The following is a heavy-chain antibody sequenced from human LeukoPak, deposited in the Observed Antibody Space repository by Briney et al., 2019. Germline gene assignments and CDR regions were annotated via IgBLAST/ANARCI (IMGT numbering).Heavy chain of an antibody. CDR1: GGSFSGYY. CDR2: INHSGST. J-gene: IGHJ4*02. D-gene: IGHD1-26*01. V-gene: IGHV4-34*01. CDR3: ASRYSGSYLILYYLDY. Sequence: PSETLSLTCAVYGGSFSGYYWSWIRQPPGKGLEWIGEINHSGSTNYNPSLKSRVTISVDTSKNQFSLKLSSVTAADTAVYYCASRYSGSYLILYYLDYWGQGTLVTVSS.